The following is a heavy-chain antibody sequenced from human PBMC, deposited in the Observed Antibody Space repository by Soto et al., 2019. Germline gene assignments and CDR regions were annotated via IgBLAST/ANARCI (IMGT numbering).Heavy chain of an antibody. J-gene: IGHJ3*02. Sequence: TLSLTCAISGDSVSSNSAAWNWIRQSPLRGLEWLGRTYYRSKWYNDYAVSVESRIVINPDTSKNQFSLQLNYVTPEDTAVYYCARGRDSAFDIWGQGTMVTVSS. CDR2: TYYRSKWYN. CDR1: GDSVSSNSAA. V-gene: IGHV6-1*01. CDR3: ARGRDSAFDI.